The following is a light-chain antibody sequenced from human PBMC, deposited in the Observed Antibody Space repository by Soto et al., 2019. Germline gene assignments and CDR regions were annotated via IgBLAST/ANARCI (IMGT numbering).Light chain of an antibody. CDR3: SSYTSSSTLVV. Sequence: QSALTQPASVSGSLGQSITISCTGSSSDVGTYYFVSWYQQHPGKVPKLMIYEGTKRPSGVSDRFSGSKSGNTASMTISGLQAEDEANYYCSSYTSSSTLVVFGGGTKLTVL. V-gene: IGLV2-14*02. CDR2: EGT. CDR1: SSDVGTYYF. J-gene: IGLJ2*01.